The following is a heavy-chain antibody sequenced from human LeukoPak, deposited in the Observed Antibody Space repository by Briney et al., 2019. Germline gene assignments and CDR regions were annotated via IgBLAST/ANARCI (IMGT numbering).Heavy chain of an antibody. V-gene: IGHV4-38-2*02. CDR2: IYHSGST. J-gene: IGHJ4*02. CDR1: GYSISSGYY. CDR3: ARGDYYYDNPELGY. Sequence: SETLSLTCTVSGYSISSGYYWGWIRQPPGKGLEWIGSIYHSGSTYYNPSLKSRVTISVDTSKNQFSLKLSSVTAADTAVYYCARGDYYYDNPELGYWGQGTLVTVSS. D-gene: IGHD3-22*01.